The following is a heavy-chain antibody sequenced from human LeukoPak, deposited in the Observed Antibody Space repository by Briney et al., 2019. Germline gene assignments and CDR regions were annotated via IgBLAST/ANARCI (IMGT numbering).Heavy chain of an antibody. CDR2: IIPILGTA. D-gene: IGHD3-22*01. J-gene: IGHJ3*02. CDR1: VGTFSSYG. Sequence: GASVKVSCKASVGTFSSYGISWVRQAPGQGLEWMGRIIPILGTANYAQKFQGRVTITADKSTSTAYMELSSLRSEDTAVYYCAREAYYYDSSGYYYPIRDDAFDIWGQGTMVTVSS. CDR3: AREAYYYDSSGYYYPIRDDAFDI. V-gene: IGHV1-69*04.